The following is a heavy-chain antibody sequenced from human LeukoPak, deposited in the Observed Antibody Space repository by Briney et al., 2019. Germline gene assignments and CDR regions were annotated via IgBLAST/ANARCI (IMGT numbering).Heavy chain of an antibody. Sequence: GGSLRLSCAASGFTFSSYGMHWVRQAPGKGLEWVAVISYDGSNKYYADSVKGRFTISRDNSKNTLYLQMNSLRAEDTAVYYCAKDLGGSSFYWGQGTLVTVSS. CDR1: GFTFSSYG. D-gene: IGHD2-15*01. CDR2: ISYDGSNK. CDR3: AKDLGGSSFY. J-gene: IGHJ4*02. V-gene: IGHV3-30*18.